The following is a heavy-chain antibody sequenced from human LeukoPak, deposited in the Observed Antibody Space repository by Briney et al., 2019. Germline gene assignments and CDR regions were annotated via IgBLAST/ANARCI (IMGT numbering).Heavy chain of an antibody. V-gene: IGHV3-33*01. D-gene: IGHD3-10*01. CDR3: ARWGSGTYNAYDHYGMDV. CDR2: IYYDGNNK. J-gene: IGHJ6*02. CDR1: GLTFSGYG. Sequence: PGRSLRLSCAASGLTFSGYGMHWVRQAPGKGQDWGAVIYYDGNNKYYADSVKGRFTISRDNPKNTLYLQMNSLRAEDTAVYYCARWGSGTYNAYDHYGMDVWGQGTTVTVSS.